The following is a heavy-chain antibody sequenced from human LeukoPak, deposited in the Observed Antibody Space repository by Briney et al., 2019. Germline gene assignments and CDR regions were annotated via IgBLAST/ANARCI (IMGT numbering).Heavy chain of an antibody. CDR3: AKDGGSRTEIDY. J-gene: IGHJ4*02. Sequence: PGRSLRLSCAASGFTFSSYGMHWVRQAPGKGLEWVAVISYDGSNKYYADSVKGRFTISRDNSKNTLYPQMNSLRAEDTAVYYCAKDGGSRTEIDYWGQGTLVTVSS. CDR1: GFTFSSYG. D-gene: IGHD3-16*01. CDR2: ISYDGSNK. V-gene: IGHV3-30*18.